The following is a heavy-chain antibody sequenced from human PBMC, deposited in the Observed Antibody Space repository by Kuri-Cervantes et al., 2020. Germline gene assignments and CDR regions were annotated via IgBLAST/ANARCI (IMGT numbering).Heavy chain of an antibody. V-gene: IGHV3-74*01. Sequence: GESLKISCAASGFTFSSYWMHWVRQAPGKGLVWVSRINSDGSSTSYADSVKGRFTISRDNAKNTLYLQMNSLRAEDTAVYYCARWLLPAGLDLWGQGTLVTVSS. CDR2: INSDGSST. CDR1: GFTFSSYW. J-gene: IGHJ4*02. CDR3: ARWLLPAGLDL. D-gene: IGHD6-19*01.